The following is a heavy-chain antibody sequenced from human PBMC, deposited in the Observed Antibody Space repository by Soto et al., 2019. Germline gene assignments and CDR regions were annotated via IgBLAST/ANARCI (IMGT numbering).Heavy chain of an antibody. V-gene: IGHV3-30*18. CDR3: AKDRVGFGEEGGYYGMDV. CDR1: GFTFSSYG. D-gene: IGHD3-10*01. J-gene: IGHJ6*02. Sequence: QVQLVESGGGVVQPGRSLRLSCAASGFTFSSYGMHWVRQAPGKGLEWVAVISYDGSNKYYADSVKGRFTISRDNSKNTLYLQMNSRRAEDTAVYYCAKDRVGFGEEGGYYGMDVWGQGTTVTVSS. CDR2: ISYDGSNK.